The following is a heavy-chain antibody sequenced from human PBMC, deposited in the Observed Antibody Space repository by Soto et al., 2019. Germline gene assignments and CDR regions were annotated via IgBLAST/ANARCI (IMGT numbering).Heavy chain of an antibody. Sequence: GGSLRLSCAASGFTFSNAWMSWVRQAPGKGLEWVGRIKSKTDGGTTDYAAPVKGRFTISRDDSKNTLYLQMNSLKTVDTAVYYCTTTIAARPDFDYWGQGTLVTVSS. J-gene: IGHJ4*01. CDR1: GFTFSNAW. D-gene: IGHD6-6*01. CDR3: TTTIAARPDFDY. CDR2: IKSKTDGGTT. V-gene: IGHV3-15*01.